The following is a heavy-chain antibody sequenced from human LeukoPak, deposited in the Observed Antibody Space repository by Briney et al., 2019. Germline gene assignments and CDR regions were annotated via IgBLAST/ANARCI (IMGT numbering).Heavy chain of an antibody. CDR3: AKDHLPGIVVADRDY. CDR1: GFIFSRYG. V-gene: IGHV3-23*01. D-gene: IGHD6-19*01. J-gene: IGHJ4*02. Sequence: AGGSLRLSCAASGFIFSRYGMSWVRKAPGKGLDWVSAISGSGGTSYYADSVKGRFTISRDNSKNTLYLQINSLRAEDTAVYYCAKDHLPGIVVADRDYWGQGTLVTVSS. CDR2: ISGSGGTS.